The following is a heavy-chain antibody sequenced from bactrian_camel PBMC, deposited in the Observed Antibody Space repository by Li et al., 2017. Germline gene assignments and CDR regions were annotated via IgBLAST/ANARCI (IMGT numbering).Heavy chain of an antibody. CDR3: AASLFAGPWLGPILKSDVYRY. CDR1: GLTGRSYC. J-gene: IGHJ4*01. D-gene: IGHD1*01. V-gene: IGHV3S35*01. Sequence: DVQLVESGGGSVQAGGSLRLSCAVSGLTGRSYCMGWFRRAPGKGLEWVSHINAGGETTFYADSVKDRFVSSRDNAKNTVYLHMHSLQPEDTAKYYCAASLFAGPWLGPILKSDVYRYWGQGTQVTVS. CDR2: INAGGETT.